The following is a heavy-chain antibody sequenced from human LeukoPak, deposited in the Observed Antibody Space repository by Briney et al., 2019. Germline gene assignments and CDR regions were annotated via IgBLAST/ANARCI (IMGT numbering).Heavy chain of an antibody. J-gene: IGHJ6*02. CDR2: INHSGST. D-gene: IGHD3-3*01. CDR1: GGSFSGYY. CDR3: ARGRVVIGYYYYYYGMDV. Sequence: SETLSLTCAVYGGSFSGYYWSWIRQPPGKGLEWIGEINHSGSTNYNPSLKSRVTISVDTSKNQFSLKLSSVTAADTAVYYCARGRVVIGYYYYYYGMDVWGQGTTVTVSS. V-gene: IGHV4-34*01.